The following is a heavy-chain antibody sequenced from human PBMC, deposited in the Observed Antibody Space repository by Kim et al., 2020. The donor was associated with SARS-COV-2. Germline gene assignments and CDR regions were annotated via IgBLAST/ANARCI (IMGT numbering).Heavy chain of an antibody. J-gene: IGHJ4*02. D-gene: IGHD3-22*01. Sequence: SETLSLTCTVSGGSISSSSYYWGWIRQPPGKGLEWIGSIYYSGSTYYNPSLKSRVTISVDTSKNQFSLKLSSVTAADTAVYYCARQPYYYDSSGYYPFDYSGQGTLVTVSS. CDR3: ARQPYYYDSSGYYPFDY. CDR2: IYYSGST. V-gene: IGHV4-39*01. CDR1: GGSISSSSYY.